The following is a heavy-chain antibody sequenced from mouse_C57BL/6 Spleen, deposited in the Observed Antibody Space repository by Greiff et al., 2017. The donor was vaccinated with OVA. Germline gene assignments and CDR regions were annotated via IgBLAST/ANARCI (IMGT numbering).Heavy chain of an antibody. J-gene: IGHJ2*01. Sequence: EVQLQESGPGLVKPSQSLSLTCSVTGYSITSGYYWNWIRQFPGNKLEWMGYISYDGSNNYNPSLKNRISITRDTSKNQFFLKLNSVTTEDTATYYCAREREYGYDDYWGQGTTLTVSS. CDR1: GYSITSGYY. V-gene: IGHV3-6*01. CDR3: AREREYGYDDY. CDR2: ISYDGSN. D-gene: IGHD2-2*01.